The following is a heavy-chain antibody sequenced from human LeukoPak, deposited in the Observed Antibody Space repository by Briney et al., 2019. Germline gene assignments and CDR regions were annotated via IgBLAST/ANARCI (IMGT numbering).Heavy chain of an antibody. CDR2: IYHSGST. J-gene: IGHJ4*02. CDR1: GGSISSGGYY. CDR3: ARQGYDSSGYYYTFDY. Sequence: SETLSLTCTVSGGSISSGGYYWSWIRQPPGKGLEWIGYIYHSGSTYYNPSLKSRVTISVDTSKNQFSLKLSSVTAADTAVYYCARQGYDSSGYYYTFDYWGQGTLVTVSS. D-gene: IGHD3-22*01. V-gene: IGHV4-30-2*01.